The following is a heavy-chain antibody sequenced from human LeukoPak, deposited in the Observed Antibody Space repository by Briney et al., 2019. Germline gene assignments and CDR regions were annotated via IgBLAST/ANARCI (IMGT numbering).Heavy chain of an antibody. CDR3: ARTYLTYYDSSGFEY. CDR2: IYYSGST. V-gene: IGHV4-61*05. Sequence: SETLSLTCTVSGGSIRSSTYYWGWIRQPPGKGLEWIGYIYYSGSTNYNPSLKSRVTISVDTSKNQFSLKLSSVTAADTAVYYCARTYLTYYDSSGFEYWGQGTLVTVSS. J-gene: IGHJ4*02. D-gene: IGHD3-22*01. CDR1: GGSIRSSTYY.